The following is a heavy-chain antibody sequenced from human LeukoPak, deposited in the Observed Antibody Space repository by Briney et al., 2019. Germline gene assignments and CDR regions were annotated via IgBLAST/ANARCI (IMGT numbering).Heavy chain of an antibody. D-gene: IGHD6-13*01. CDR2: ISGSGANT. CDR3: AKAVTAVGGFYYYGMDV. CDR1: GFTFSSYA. Sequence: GGSLRLSCAASGFTFSSYAMSWVRQAPGKGLEWVSAISGSGANTYYADSVRGRFTISRDNSKNTLFLQVNSLRAEDTAVYHCAKAVTAVGGFYYYGMDVWGQGTTVTVSS. V-gene: IGHV3-23*01. J-gene: IGHJ6*02.